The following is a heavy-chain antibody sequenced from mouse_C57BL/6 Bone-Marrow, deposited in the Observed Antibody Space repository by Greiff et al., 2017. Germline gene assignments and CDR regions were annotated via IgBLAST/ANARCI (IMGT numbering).Heavy chain of an antibody. D-gene: IGHD1-1*01. V-gene: IGHV5-6*01. CDR3: ARPSYYGYAMDY. J-gene: IGHJ4*01. CDR1: GFTFSSYG. Sequence: EVKLMESGGDLVKPGGSLKLSCAASGFTFSSYGMSWVRQTPDKRLEWVGTISSGGSYTYYPDSVKGRFTISRDNAKNTLYLQMSSLKSEDTAMYYCARPSYYGYAMDYWGQGTSVTVSS. CDR2: ISSGGSYT.